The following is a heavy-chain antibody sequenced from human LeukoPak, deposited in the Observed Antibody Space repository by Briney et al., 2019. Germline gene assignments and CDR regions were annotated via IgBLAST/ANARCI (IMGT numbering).Heavy chain of an antibody. Sequence: SETLSLTCAVYGGSFSGYYWSWIRQPPGKGLEWIGEINHSGSTNYNPSLKSRVTISVDTSKNQFSLKLSSVTAEDTAVYYCAREAGMVRGVKRNAFDIWGQGTMVTVSS. CDR1: GGSFSGYY. V-gene: IGHV4-34*01. D-gene: IGHD3-10*01. J-gene: IGHJ3*02. CDR3: AREAGMVRGVKRNAFDI. CDR2: INHSGST.